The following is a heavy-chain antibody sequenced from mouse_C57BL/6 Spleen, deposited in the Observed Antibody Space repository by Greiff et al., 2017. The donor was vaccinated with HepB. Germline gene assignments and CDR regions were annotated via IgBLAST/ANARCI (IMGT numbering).Heavy chain of an antibody. V-gene: IGHV14-2*01. CDR3: ARGDDYDGVDY. CDR1: GFNIKDYY. Sequence: VQLQQSGAELVKPGASVKLSCTASGFNIKDYYMHWVKQRTEQGLAWIGRIDPEDGDTKYAPKFQGKATITADTSSNTAYLQLSSLTSEDTAVYYCARGDDYDGVDYWGQGTSVTVSS. CDR2: IDPEDGDT. D-gene: IGHD2-4*01. J-gene: IGHJ4*01.